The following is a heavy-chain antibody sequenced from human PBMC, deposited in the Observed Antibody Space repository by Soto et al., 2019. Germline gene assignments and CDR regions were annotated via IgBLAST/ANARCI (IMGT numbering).Heavy chain of an antibody. CDR3: ARHSHEDHGDPNWFDP. CDR2: IYYTGNT. CDR1: GASISSNINY. D-gene: IGHD4-17*01. V-gene: IGHV4-39*01. J-gene: IGHJ5*02. Sequence: QVQLQESGPGLVKPSETLSLTCTVSGASISSNINYWGWIRQPPGKGLEWIASIYYTGNTFYNPSLKTRVTLSVDTSDNQFSLKLTSVTAADTAVYFCARHSHEDHGDPNWFDPWGQGTLVTVSS.